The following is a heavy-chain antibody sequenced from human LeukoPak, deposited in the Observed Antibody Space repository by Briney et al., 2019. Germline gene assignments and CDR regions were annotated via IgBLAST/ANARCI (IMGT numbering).Heavy chain of an antibody. V-gene: IGHV4-39*07. CDR3: ARDRKVTIFGVVPYNWFDP. J-gene: IGHJ5*02. Sequence: SETLSLTCTVSGGSISSSSYYWSWIRQPPGKGLEWIGEINHSGSTNYNPSLKSRVTISVDTSKNQFSLKLSSVTAADTAVYYCARDRKVTIFGVVPYNWFDPWGQGTLVTVSS. CDR1: GGSISSSSYY. D-gene: IGHD3-3*01. CDR2: INHSGST.